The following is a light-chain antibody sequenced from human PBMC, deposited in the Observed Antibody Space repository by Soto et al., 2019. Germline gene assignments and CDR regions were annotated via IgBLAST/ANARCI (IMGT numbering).Light chain of an antibody. CDR2: EVS. CDR3: SSYAGNNNVI. V-gene: IGLV2-8*01. Sequence: QSALTQPPSASGSPGQSVTISCTGTSSDVGGYNYVSWYQQHAGKAPKLMIYEVSKRPSGVPDRFSGSKSGNTASLTVSGLQAGDEADYYCSSYAGNNNVIFGGGTKLTVL. J-gene: IGLJ2*01. CDR1: SSDVGGYNY.